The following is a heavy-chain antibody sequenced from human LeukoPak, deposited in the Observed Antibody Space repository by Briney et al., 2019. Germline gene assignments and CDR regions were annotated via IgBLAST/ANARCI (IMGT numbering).Heavy chain of an antibody. J-gene: IGHJ4*02. V-gene: IGHV3-72*01. D-gene: IGHD2-21*02. CDR3: GRDTATALDY. CDR1: GFTLNDHY. Sequence: PGGSLRLSCAASGFTLNDHYMDWVRQAPGEGLEWVGRIKNKRGSYTADYAASVKGRFTISRDDSQNSLYLQMNSLKTEDTAVYYCGRDTATALDYWGQGTLVTVSS. CDR2: IKNKRGSYTA.